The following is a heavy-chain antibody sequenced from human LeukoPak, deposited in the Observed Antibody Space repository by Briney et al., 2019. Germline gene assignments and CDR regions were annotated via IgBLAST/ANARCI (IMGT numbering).Heavy chain of an antibody. CDR1: GFTFDNYG. J-gene: IGHJ6*02. CDR3: ASTLYCSGGSCPYYYYGMDV. V-gene: IGHV3-20*04. Sequence: PGGSLRLSCAASGFTFDNYGMSWVRQAPGKGLEWVSGRNGGSIGYADSVKGRFTISRDNAKNSLYLQMNSLRAEDTTLYYCASTLYCSGGSCPYYYYGMDVWGQGTTVTVSS. D-gene: IGHD2-15*01. CDR2: RNGGSI.